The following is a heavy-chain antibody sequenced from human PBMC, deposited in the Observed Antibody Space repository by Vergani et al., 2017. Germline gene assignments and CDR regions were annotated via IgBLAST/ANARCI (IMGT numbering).Heavy chain of an antibody. CDR3: ARGQPEDGSSTSCYRPSRFDT. Sequence: QVQLVQSGAEVKKPGSSVKVSCKASGGTFSSYAISWVRQAPGQGLEWMGGIIPIFGTANYAQKFQGRVTITADESTSTAYMELSSLRSEDTAVYYCARGQPEDGSSTSCYRPSRFDTWGQGTLVTVSS. CDR2: IIPIFGTA. CDR1: GGTFSSYA. V-gene: IGHV1-69*01. D-gene: IGHD2-2*01. J-gene: IGHJ5*02.